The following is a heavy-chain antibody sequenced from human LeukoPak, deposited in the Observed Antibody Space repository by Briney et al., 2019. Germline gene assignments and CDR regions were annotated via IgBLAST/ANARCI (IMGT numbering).Heavy chain of an antibody. J-gene: IGHJ3*02. D-gene: IGHD1-26*01. Sequence: GESLRLSCAASGFIFDDHGMHWVRQAPGKGLEWVGFIRSKAYGGTTEYAASVKGRFTISRDDSKSIAYLQMNSLKTEDTAVYYCTRARRSGSYSHYDAFDIWGQGTMVTVSS. V-gene: IGHV3-49*04. CDR3: TRARRSGSYSHYDAFDI. CDR2: IRSKAYGGTT. CDR1: GFIFDDHG.